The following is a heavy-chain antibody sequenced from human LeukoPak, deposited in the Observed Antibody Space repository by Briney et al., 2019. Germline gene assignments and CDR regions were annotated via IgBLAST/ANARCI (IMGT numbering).Heavy chain of an antibody. CDR3: ARGPPGGGVRFLEWL. V-gene: IGHV1-18*01. CDR1: GYTFTSYG. D-gene: IGHD3-3*01. Sequence: ASVKVSCKASGYTFTSYGICWVRQAPGQGLEWMGWISAYNGNTNYAQRLQGRVTMTTDTSTSTAYMELRSLRSDDTAVYYCARGPPGGGVRFLEWLWGQGTLVTVSS. J-gene: IGHJ4*02. CDR2: ISAYNGNT.